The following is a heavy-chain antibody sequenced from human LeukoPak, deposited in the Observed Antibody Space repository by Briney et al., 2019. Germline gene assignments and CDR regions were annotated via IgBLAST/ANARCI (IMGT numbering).Heavy chain of an antibody. J-gene: IGHJ4*02. CDR1: GFTFSNYW. Sequence: GGSLTLSCAASGFTFSNYWMTWVRQAPGTGLEWVANIKEDGSEKYYVDSVKGRFTISRDNAKNSLYLQMNSLRAEDTALYYCARGGPTGALDYWGQGTLVTVSS. D-gene: IGHD7-27*01. CDR2: IKEDGSEK. V-gene: IGHV3-7*01. CDR3: ARGGPTGALDY.